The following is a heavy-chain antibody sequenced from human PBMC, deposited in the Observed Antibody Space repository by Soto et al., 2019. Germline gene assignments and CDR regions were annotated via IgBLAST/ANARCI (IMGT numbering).Heavy chain of an antibody. CDR2: IKPDESEK. D-gene: IGHD4-4*01. J-gene: IGHJ5*02. Sequence: EVQLVESWGGLVQPGGSLRLSCTASGFTFSDSWMTWVRQAPGKGLEWLARIKPDESEKKYADSVKGRFSSSRDNAKNSMYLQMDSLRGEDTAVYYCVRGGSNYASWGQGTLVTVSS. V-gene: IGHV3-7*01. CDR3: VRGGSNYAS. CDR1: GFTFSDSW.